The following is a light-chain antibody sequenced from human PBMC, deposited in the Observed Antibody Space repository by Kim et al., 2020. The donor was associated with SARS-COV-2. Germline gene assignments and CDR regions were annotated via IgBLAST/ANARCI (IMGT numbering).Light chain of an antibody. CDR2: GAS. V-gene: IGKV3D-15*01. Sequence: SPGKRATLSCRASQSVSTVLAWYQQKSGQAPRLLIYGASTRATGIPGRFSGSGSGTEFTLTISGLQSEDLAVYYCQQYKNWSPITFGQGTRLEIK. CDR3: QQYKNWSPIT. CDR1: QSVSTV. J-gene: IGKJ5*01.